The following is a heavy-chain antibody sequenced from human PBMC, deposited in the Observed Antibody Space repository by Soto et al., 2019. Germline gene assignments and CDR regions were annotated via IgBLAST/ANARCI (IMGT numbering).Heavy chain of an antibody. CDR2: ISGSGGST. CDR3: AKDGYYGSGSYSHFDY. D-gene: IGHD3-10*01. CDR1: GFTFSSYA. Sequence: PGGSLRLSCAASGFTFSSYAMSWVRQAPGKGLEWVSAISGSGGSTYYADSVKGRFTISRDNSKNTLYLQMNSLRAEDTAVYYCAKDGYYGSGSYSHFDYWGQGTLVTVSS. V-gene: IGHV3-23*01. J-gene: IGHJ4*02.